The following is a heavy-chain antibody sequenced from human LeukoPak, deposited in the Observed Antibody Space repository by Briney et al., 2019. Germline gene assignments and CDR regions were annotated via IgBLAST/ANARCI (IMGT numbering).Heavy chain of an antibody. CDR2: INQDGSEK. J-gene: IGHJ4*02. Sequence: GGSLRLSCAASGFTFSIYWMSWVRQAPGKGLEWVANINQDGSEKYYVDSVKGRFTISRDNAKNSLYLEMNSLRGEDTAVYYRARAATAGTVDYWGQGTLVTVSS. V-gene: IGHV3-7*05. CDR1: GFTFSIYW. CDR3: ARAATAGTVDY. D-gene: IGHD6-13*01.